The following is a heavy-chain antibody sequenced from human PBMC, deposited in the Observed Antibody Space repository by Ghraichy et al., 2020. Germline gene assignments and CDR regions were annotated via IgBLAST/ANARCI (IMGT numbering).Heavy chain of an antibody. D-gene: IGHD5-24*01. CDR3: ARLGEMATMGGYGMDV. CDR2: IYYSGST. Sequence: SETLSLTCTVSGGSISSSSYYWGWIRQPPGKGLEWIGSIYYSGSTYYNPSLKSRVTISVDTSKNQFSLKLSSVTAADSAVYYCARLGEMATMGGYGMDVWGQGTTVTVSS. V-gene: IGHV4-39*01. CDR1: GGSISSSSYY. J-gene: IGHJ6*02.